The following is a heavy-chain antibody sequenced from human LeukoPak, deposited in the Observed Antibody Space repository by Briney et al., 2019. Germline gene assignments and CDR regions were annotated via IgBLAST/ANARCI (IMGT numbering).Heavy chain of an antibody. Sequence: ASVKVSCKASGYTFTSYDISWVRQATGQGLEWMGWMNPNSGNTGYAQKFQGRVTMTRNTSISTAYMELSSLRSEDTAVYYCARTRRYYYDSSGYYSLDYWGQGTLVTVSS. CDR2: MNPNSGNT. V-gene: IGHV1-8*01. CDR3: ARTRRYYYDSSGYYSLDY. CDR1: GYTFTSYD. J-gene: IGHJ4*02. D-gene: IGHD3-22*01.